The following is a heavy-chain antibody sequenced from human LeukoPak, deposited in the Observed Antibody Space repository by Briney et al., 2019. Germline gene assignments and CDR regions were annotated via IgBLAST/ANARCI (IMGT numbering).Heavy chain of an antibody. CDR2: IYYSGTT. Sequence: SETLSLTCTVSGGSIRSTIYYWGWIRQPPGKGLEWIGNIYYSGTTYYNPSLKSRVTISIDTSKNQFSLKLSSVTAADTAVYYCARRYGDYNLDYWGQGTLVTVSS. CDR1: GGSIRSTIYY. V-gene: IGHV4-39*01. J-gene: IGHJ4*02. CDR3: ARRYGDYNLDY. D-gene: IGHD4-17*01.